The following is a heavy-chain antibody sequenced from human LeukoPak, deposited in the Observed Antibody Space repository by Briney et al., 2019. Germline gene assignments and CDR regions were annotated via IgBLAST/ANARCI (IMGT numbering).Heavy chain of an antibody. J-gene: IGHJ6*03. CDR2: INHSGST. CDR1: GGSCSGYY. Sequence: PSETLSLTCAVYGGSCSGYYWSWIRQPPGKGLEWIGEINHSGSTNYNPSLKRRVTISVDTSKNQFSLKLSSVTAADTAVYYCARGPYYYYYIDVWGKGTTVTVSS. V-gene: IGHV4-34*01. CDR3: ARGPYYYYYIDV.